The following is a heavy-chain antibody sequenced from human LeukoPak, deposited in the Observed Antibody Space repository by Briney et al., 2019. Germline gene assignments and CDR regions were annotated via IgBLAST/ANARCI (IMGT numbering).Heavy chain of an antibody. D-gene: IGHD3-3*01. CDR3: AKSRTYYDFLSGRPANIHLDY. Sequence: PGGSLRLSCSASGFTFSSYAMHWVRQAPGKGLEYVSAISSNGGSTYYADSVKGRFTISRDNSKNTLYLQMSSLRAEDTAVYYCAKSRTYYDFLSGRPANIHLDYWGQGTLVTVSS. J-gene: IGHJ4*02. CDR2: ISSNGGST. V-gene: IGHV3-64D*06. CDR1: GFTFSSYA.